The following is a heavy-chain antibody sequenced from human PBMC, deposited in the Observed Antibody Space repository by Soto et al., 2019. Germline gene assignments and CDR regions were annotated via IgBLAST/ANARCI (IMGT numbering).Heavy chain of an antibody. D-gene: IGHD3-22*01. CDR2: ISYDGSNK. V-gene: IGHV3-30*18. Sequence: GGSLRLSCAASGFTFSSYGMHWVRQAPGKGLEWVAVISYDGSNKYYADSVKGRFTISRDNSKNTLYLQMNSLRAEDTAVYYCAKDFFRDYDSSGYYPFDYWRQGTLVTVSS. CDR3: AKDFFRDYDSSGYYPFDY. J-gene: IGHJ4*02. CDR1: GFTFSSYG.